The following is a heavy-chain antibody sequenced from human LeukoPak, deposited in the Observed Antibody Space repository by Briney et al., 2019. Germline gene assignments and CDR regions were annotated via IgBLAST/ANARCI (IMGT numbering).Heavy chain of an antibody. J-gene: IGHJ4*02. Sequence: ASVKVSCKASGYIFTGHYMHWVRQAPGQGLEWMGWINPNSGGTKYAQKFQGRVTMTRDTSISTAYMELSRLRSDDTAVYYCARDRPYCSSTSCYEGVDYWGQGTLVTVSS. CDR3: ARDRPYCSSTSCYEGVDY. CDR2: INPNSGGT. D-gene: IGHD2-2*01. V-gene: IGHV1-2*02. CDR1: GYIFTGHY.